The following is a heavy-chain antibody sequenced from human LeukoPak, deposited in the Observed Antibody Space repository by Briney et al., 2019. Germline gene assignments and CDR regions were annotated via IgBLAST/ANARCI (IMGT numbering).Heavy chain of an antibody. CDR2: INSNGET. CDR3: ARADLAGYQEDFDF. V-gene: IGHV4-31*03. D-gene: IGHD3-9*01. J-gene: IGHJ4*02. Sequence: PSETLSLTCTVSTGSIRGDGYYWSWIRQHPGKGLEWLGHINSNGETHYNPSLKSRLTISVDMSKSQFSLELSSATAADTAVYYCARADLAGYQEDFDFWGQGALVTVSS. CDR1: TGSIRGDGYY.